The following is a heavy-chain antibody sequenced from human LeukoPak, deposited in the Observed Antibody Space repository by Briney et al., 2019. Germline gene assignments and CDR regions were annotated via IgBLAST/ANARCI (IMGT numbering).Heavy chain of an antibody. D-gene: IGHD4-17*01. CDR2: INSDGSST. J-gene: IGHJ4*02. CDR1: GFTFSSYW. CDR3: ARDLSPDYGDYLGY. Sequence: GGSLRLSCAASGFTFSSYWMHWVRQAPVKGLVWVSRINSDGSSTSYADSVKGRFTISRDNAKNTLYLQMNSLRAEDTAVYYCARDLSPDYGDYLGYWGQGTLVTVSS. V-gene: IGHV3-74*01.